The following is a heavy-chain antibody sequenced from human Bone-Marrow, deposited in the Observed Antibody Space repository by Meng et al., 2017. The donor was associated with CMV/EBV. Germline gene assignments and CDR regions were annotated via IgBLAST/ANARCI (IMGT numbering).Heavy chain of an antibody. CDR1: GGSISSSSYY. Sequence: SETLSLTCTVSGGSISSSSYYWGWIRQPPGKGLEWIGSIYYSGSTYYNPSLKSRVTISVDTSKNQFSLKLSPVTAADTAVYYCARGGYQLLFPLYFDYWGQGTLVTVSS. CDR3: ARGGYQLLFPLYFDY. D-gene: IGHD2-2*01. CDR2: IYYSGST. J-gene: IGHJ4*02. V-gene: IGHV4-39*07.